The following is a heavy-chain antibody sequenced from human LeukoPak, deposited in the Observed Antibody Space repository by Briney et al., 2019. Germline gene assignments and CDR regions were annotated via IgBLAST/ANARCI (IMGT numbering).Heavy chain of an antibody. CDR2: IWYDGSNK. D-gene: IGHD4-17*01. CDR3: ARDLWDYGDYVFDY. J-gene: IGHJ4*02. Sequence: SCKASGYTFTSYGMHWVRQAPGKGLEWVAVIWYDGSNKYYADSVKGRFTISRDNSKNTLYLQMNSLRAEDTAVYYCARDLWDYGDYVFDYWGQGTLVTVSS. V-gene: IGHV3-33*01. CDR1: GYTFTSYG.